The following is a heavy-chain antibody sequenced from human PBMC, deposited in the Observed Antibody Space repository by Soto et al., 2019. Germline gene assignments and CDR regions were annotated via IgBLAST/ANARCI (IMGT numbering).Heavy chain of an antibody. D-gene: IGHD2-15*01. CDR2: IYYSGST. V-gene: IGHV4-59*08. Sequence: PSETLSLTCAVYGGSFSGYYWSWIRQPPGKGLEWIGYIYYSGSTNYNPSLKSRVTISVDTSKNQFSLKLRSVTAADTAVYYCARRWGRSFDYWGQGTLVTVSS. CDR3: ARRWGRSFDY. CDR1: GGSFSGYY. J-gene: IGHJ4*02.